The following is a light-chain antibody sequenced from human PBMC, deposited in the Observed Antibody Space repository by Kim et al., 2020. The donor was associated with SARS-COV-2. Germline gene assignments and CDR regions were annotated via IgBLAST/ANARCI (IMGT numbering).Light chain of an antibody. CDR3: KSRDTSGYLLV. J-gene: IGLJ2*01. CDR2: AKN. CDR1: SLRSYY. Sequence: SSELTQDPAVSVALGQTVRITCQGDSLRSYYASWYQQKPGQAPVLVMYAKNNRPSGIPDRFSGSSSGNTASLTITGAQAEDEADYYCKSRDTSGYLLVFGGATQLTVL. V-gene: IGLV3-19*01.